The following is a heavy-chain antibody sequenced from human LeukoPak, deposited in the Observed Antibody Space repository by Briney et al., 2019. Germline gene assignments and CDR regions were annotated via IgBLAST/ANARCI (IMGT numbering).Heavy chain of an antibody. V-gene: IGHV3-53*01. D-gene: IGHD6-13*01. CDR3: ARVASSWQFDY. Sequence: GGSLRLSCAASGFTVRSNYMSWVRQAPGKGLEWVSIIYSGGSTYYADSVKGRFTISRDNSKNTSFLQMNSLRAEDTAVYYCARVASSWQFDYWGQGTLVTVSS. J-gene: IGHJ4*02. CDR2: IYSGGST. CDR1: GFTVRSNY.